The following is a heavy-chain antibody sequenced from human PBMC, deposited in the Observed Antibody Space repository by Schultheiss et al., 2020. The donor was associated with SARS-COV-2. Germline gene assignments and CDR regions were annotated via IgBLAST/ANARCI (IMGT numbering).Heavy chain of an antibody. D-gene: IGHD4-11*01. CDR3: ARGTVTINWFDP. J-gene: IGHJ5*02. CDR1: GGSISSGGYS. Sequence: LRLSCAVSGGSISSGGYSWSWIRQPPGKGLEWIGYIYHSGSTYYNPSLKSRVTISVDTSKNQFSLKLSSVTAADTAVYYCARGTVTINWFDPWGQGTLVTVSS. CDR2: IYHSGST. V-gene: IGHV4-30-2*02.